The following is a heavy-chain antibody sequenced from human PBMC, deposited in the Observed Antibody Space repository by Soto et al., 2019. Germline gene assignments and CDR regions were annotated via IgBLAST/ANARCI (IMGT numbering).Heavy chain of an antibody. D-gene: IGHD1-26*01. CDR3: ARRPVIVADTPGYFDY. Sequence: SETLSLTCTVSGGSISSSSYYWGWIRQPPGKGLEWIGSIYYSGSTYYNPSLKSRVTISVDTSKIQFSLKLSSVTAADTAVYYCARRPVIVADTPGYFDYWGQGTLVTVSS. J-gene: IGHJ4*02. V-gene: IGHV4-39*01. CDR1: GGSISSSSYY. CDR2: IYYSGST.